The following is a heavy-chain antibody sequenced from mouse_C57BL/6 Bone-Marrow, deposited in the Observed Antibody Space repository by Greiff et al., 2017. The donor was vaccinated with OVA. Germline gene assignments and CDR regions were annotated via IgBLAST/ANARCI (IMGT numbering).Heavy chain of an antibody. J-gene: IGHJ3*01. CDR2: ISDGGSYT. D-gene: IGHD2-3*01. Sequence: EVMLVESGGGLVKPGGSLKLSCAASGFTFSSYAKSWVRQTPEKRLEWVATISDGGSYTYYPDNVKGRFTISRDNAKNNLYLQMSHLKSEDTAMYYCASDGYYVRFAYWGQGTLVTVSA. CDR1: GFTFSSYA. CDR3: ASDGYYVRFAY. V-gene: IGHV5-4*03.